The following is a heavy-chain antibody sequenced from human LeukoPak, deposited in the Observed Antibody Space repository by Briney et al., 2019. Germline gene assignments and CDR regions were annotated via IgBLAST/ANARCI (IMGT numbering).Heavy chain of an antibody. D-gene: IGHD2-8*01. V-gene: IGHV1-46*01. J-gene: IGHJ5*02. CDR3: ARGRILYRWFDP. CDR1: GYTFTSYY. Sequence: ASVKVSCKASGYTFTSYYMHWVRQAPGQGLEWMGIINPSGGSTSYAQKFQGRVTMTRNTSISTAYMELSSLRSEDTAVYYCARGRILYRWFDPWGQGTLVTVSS. CDR2: INPSGGST.